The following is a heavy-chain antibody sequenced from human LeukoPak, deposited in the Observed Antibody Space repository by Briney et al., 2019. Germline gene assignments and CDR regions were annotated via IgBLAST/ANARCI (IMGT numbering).Heavy chain of an antibody. CDR3: ARDGFGYSSSWYGDY. J-gene: IGHJ4*02. D-gene: IGHD6-13*01. Sequence: GGSLRLSCAASGFTFSSYGMHWVRQAPGKGLEWVAFIRYDGSNKYYADSVKGRFTISRDNAKNSLYLQMNSLRAEDTALYYCARDGFGYSSSWYGDYWGQGTLVTVSS. V-gene: IGHV3-30*02. CDR2: IRYDGSNK. CDR1: GFTFSSYG.